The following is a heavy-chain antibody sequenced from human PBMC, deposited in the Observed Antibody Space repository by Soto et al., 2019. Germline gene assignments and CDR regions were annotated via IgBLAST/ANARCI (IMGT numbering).Heavy chain of an antibody. CDR3: ARAEERSSSRPLDY. V-gene: IGHV1-69*13. CDR1: GGTFSSYA. J-gene: IGHJ4*02. CDR2: IIPIFGTA. D-gene: IGHD6-13*01. Sequence: GASVKVSCKASGGTFSSYAINWVRQAPGQGLEWMGGIIPIFGTANYAQKFQGRVTITADESTSTAYMELSSLRSEDTAVYYCARAEERSSSRPLDYWGQGTLVTVSS.